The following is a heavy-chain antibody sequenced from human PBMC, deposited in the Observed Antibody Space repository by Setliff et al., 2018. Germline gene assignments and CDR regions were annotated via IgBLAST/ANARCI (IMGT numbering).Heavy chain of an antibody. D-gene: IGHD3-22*01. Sequence: SVKVSCKASGGTFSRSAISWVRQAPGQGLEWMGGIIPIFGTPTYAQKFQGRVTIIADESTSTTYMELSSLRSEDTAVYYCARGPQKFYSDTSGYYYDALYYYYMDVWGKGTTVTASS. CDR1: GGTFSRSA. V-gene: IGHV1-69*13. CDR2: IIPIFGTP. CDR3: ARGPQKFYSDTSGYYYDALYYYYMDV. J-gene: IGHJ6*03.